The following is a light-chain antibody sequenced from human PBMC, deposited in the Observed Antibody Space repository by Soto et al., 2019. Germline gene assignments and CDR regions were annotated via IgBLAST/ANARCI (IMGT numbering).Light chain of an antibody. CDR2: DNN. CDR1: SSNIGNNY. V-gene: IGLV1-51*01. Sequence: QSVLTQPPSVSAAPGQKVTISCSGSSSNIGNNYVSWYQQLPGTAPKLLIYDNNKRPSGIPDRFSGSKSGTSATLGITGLQIGDEADYYCGTWDSSLSAEVFGTGTKVTVL. CDR3: GTWDSSLSAEV. J-gene: IGLJ1*01.